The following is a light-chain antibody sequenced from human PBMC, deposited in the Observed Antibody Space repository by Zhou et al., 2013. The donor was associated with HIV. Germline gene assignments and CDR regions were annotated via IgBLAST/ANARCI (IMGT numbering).Light chain of an antibody. J-gene: IGKJ1*01. CDR3: QQYANSPQT. CDR1: QSVSSY. V-gene: IGKV3-11*01. CDR2: DAS. Sequence: EIVLTQSPATLSLSPGERATLSCRASQSVSSYLAWYQQKPGQAPRLLIYDASNRATGIPARFSGSGSGTDFTLTVSRLEPEDFAVYYCQQYANSPQTFGQGTKVEIK.